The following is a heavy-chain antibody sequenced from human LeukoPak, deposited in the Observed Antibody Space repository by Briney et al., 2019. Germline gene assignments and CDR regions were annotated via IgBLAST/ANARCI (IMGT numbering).Heavy chain of an antibody. CDR3: ARESSGLYFDY. Sequence: GGSLRLSCAASGFTFSSYWMSWVRQAPGKGLEWVANIKQDGSEKYYVDSVKGRFTISRDNAKNSLHLRMNSLRAEDTAVYYCARESSGLYFDYWGQGTLVTVSS. V-gene: IGHV3-7*01. J-gene: IGHJ4*02. CDR2: IKQDGSEK. D-gene: IGHD6-19*01. CDR1: GFTFSSYW.